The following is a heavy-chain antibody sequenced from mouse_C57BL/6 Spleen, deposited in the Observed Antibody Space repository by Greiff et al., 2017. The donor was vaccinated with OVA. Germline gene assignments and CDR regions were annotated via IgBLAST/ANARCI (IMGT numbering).Heavy chain of an antibody. Sequence: QVQLQQSGPELVKPGASVKISCKASGYTFTDYYINWVKQRPGQGLEWIGWIFPGSGSTYYNEKFKGKAPLTVDKYYSPAYMLLSSLASEHSAVYFCAREGGDYYGSRDAMDYWGQGTSVTVSS. CDR3: AREGGDYYGSRDAMDY. CDR1: GYTFTDYY. V-gene: IGHV1-75*01. CDR2: IFPGSGST. D-gene: IGHD1-1*01. J-gene: IGHJ4*01.